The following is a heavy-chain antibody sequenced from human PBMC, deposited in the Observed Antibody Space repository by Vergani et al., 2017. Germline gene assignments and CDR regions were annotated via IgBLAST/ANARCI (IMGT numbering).Heavy chain of an antibody. CDR2: IKSQIEGGTS. D-gene: IGHD7-27*01. J-gene: IGHJ4*02. CDR1: GFSFSNAW. V-gene: IGHV3-15*01. CDR3: TTLSPNWAHW. Sequence: EVQLVESGGGLVKPGGSLRLSCAASGFSFSNAWMTWVRQGPGKGLEWVGRIKSQIEGGTSDYAAPVKGRFTISSDHSTNMLYLHMNSLKTEDTAVYYCTTLSPNWAHWWGQGTPVNVSS.